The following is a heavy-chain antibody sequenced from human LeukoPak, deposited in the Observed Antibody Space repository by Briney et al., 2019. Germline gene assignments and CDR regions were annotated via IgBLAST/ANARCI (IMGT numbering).Heavy chain of an antibody. CDR1: GXSFSGHY. V-gene: IGHV4-34*01. J-gene: IGHJ4*02. CDR3: ARSQTGSWYF. D-gene: IGHD6-13*01. Sequence: PSETLSLTCAVYGXSFSGHYWSWIRQPPGKGLEWIGEINHSGSTNYNPSLKSRVTISLDTSKNQFSLKLSSVTAADTAVYYCARSQTGSWYFWGQGTLVTVSS. CDR2: INHSGST.